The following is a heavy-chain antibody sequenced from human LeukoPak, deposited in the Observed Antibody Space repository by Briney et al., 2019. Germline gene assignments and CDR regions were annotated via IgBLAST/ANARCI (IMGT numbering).Heavy chain of an antibody. D-gene: IGHD3-10*01. V-gene: IGHV4-59*08. CDR3: ARGWGPMVRGVIIAPDAFDI. CDR1: GGSISSYY. CDR2: IYYSGST. Sequence: SETLSLTCTVSGGSISSYYWSWIRQPPGKGLEWIGYIYYSGSTNYNPSLKSRVTISVDTSKNQFSLKLSSVTAADTAVYYCARGWGPMVRGVIIAPDAFDIWGQGTMVTVSS. J-gene: IGHJ3*02.